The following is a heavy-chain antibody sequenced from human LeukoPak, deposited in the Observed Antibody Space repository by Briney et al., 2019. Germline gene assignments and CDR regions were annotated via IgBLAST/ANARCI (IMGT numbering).Heavy chain of an antibody. Sequence: GGSLRLSCAASGFTFSGFAMTWVRQAPGKGLEWVSSIGSDYKTHYSDSVKGRFAISRDNSKSTLFLQMNSLRAEDTAVYYCAKASRGYYYGSGSPIDYWGQGTLVTVSP. CDR1: GFTFSGFA. CDR3: AKASRGYYYGSGSPIDY. D-gene: IGHD3-10*01. V-gene: IGHV3-23*01. J-gene: IGHJ4*02. CDR2: IGSDYKT.